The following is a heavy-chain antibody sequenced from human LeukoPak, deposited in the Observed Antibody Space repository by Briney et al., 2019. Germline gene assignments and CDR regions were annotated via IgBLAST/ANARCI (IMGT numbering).Heavy chain of an antibody. D-gene: IGHD3-10*01. CDR3: ARVVGSMVRGVMLYYFDY. CDR2: IYHSGST. Sequence: SETLSPTCAVSGGSISSSNWWSWVRQPPGKGLEWIGEIYHSGSTNYNPSLKSRVTISLDKSKNQFSLKLSSVTAADTAVYYCARVVGSMVRGVMLYYFDYWGQGTLVTVSS. V-gene: IGHV4-4*02. J-gene: IGHJ4*02. CDR1: GGSISSSNW.